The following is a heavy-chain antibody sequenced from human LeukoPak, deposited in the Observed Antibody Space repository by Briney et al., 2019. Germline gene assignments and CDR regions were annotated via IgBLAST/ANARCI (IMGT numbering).Heavy chain of an antibody. V-gene: IGHV3-48*03. Sequence: GGSLRLSCAASGFTFSTYELNWVRQAPGKGLEWISYISPSGTTTHYADSVKGRFTISRDNARNALYLQMNGLRAEDTAVYYCATSYDILTGYHYWGQGTLVTVSS. CDR1: GFTFSTYE. CDR2: ISPSGTTT. J-gene: IGHJ4*02. D-gene: IGHD3-9*01. CDR3: ATSYDILTGYHY.